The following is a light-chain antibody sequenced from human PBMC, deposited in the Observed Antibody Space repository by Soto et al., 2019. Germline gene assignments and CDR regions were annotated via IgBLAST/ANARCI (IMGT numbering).Light chain of an antibody. Sequence: EIVLTQSPVTLSLSPGERATLSRRASQSGSNCLILYQQKPGQAPRLLIYDVSNRATGIPARFSGSGSGTDFTLTISSLEPEDFAVYYCQQRSNWPRTFGQGTKVDIK. CDR2: DVS. CDR1: QSGSNC. V-gene: IGKV3-11*01. J-gene: IGKJ1*01. CDR3: QQRSNWPRT.